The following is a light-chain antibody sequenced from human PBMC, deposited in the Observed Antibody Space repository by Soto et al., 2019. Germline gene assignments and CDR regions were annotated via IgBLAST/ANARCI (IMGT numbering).Light chain of an antibody. CDR3: LQDYNFPLT. V-gene: IGKV1-6*01. CDR1: QGIRND. J-gene: IGKJ1*01. Sequence: AIQMTQSPSSLSASVGDRVTITCRASQGIRNDLGCYQQKPGKAPNLLIYAASSFQSGVPSRFSGSGSGTDFTLTISSLQPEDFATYYCLQDYNFPLTFGQGTQVEIK. CDR2: AAS.